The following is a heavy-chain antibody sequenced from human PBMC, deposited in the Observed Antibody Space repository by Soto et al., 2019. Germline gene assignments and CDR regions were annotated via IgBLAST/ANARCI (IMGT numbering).Heavy chain of an antibody. CDR3: ARGKVLRFLEWLPPYYYGMDV. D-gene: IGHD3-3*01. CDR2: INAGNGNT. CDR1: GYTFTSYA. Sequence: VASVKVSRKASGYTFTSYAMHWVRQAPGQRLEWMGWINAGNGNTKYSQKFQGRVTITRDTSASTAYMELSSLRSEDTAVYYCARGKVLRFLEWLPPYYYGMDVWGQGTTVTVSS. V-gene: IGHV1-3*01. J-gene: IGHJ6*02.